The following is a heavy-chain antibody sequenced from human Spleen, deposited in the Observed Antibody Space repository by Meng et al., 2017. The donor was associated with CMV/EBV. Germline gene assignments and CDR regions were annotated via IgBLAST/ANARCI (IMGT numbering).Heavy chain of an antibody. CDR1: GYTFTSYG. CDR2: ISAYNGHT. V-gene: IGHV1-18*01. J-gene: IGHJ5*02. CDR3: ARDSYRGWFDP. D-gene: IGHD3-16*02. Sequence: SCQASGYTFTSYGISWVRQAPGQGLEWMGWISAYNGHTNYAQKLQGRVTMTTDTSTTTAYMELRSLRSDDTAVYYCARDSYRGWFDPWGQGTLVTVSS.